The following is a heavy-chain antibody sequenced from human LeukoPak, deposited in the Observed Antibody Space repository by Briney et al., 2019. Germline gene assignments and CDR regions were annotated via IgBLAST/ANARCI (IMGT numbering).Heavy chain of an antibody. D-gene: IGHD2-15*01. CDR3: ARAGRAFDI. CDR2: IYYSGST. V-gene: IGHV4-59*11. Sequence: PETLSLTCTVSGGSISSHYWSWIRQPPGKGLEWVGYIYYSGSTNYNPSLKSRVTISVDTSKNQFSLKLSSVTAADTAVYYCARAGRAFDIWGQGTMVTVSS. CDR1: GGSISSHY. J-gene: IGHJ3*02.